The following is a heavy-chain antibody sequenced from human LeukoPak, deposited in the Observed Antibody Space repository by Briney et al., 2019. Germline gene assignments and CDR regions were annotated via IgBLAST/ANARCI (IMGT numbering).Heavy chain of an antibody. V-gene: IGHV4-59*11. J-gene: IGHJ6*03. D-gene: IGHD6-6*01. Sequence: SETLSLTCAVYGGSSSSHYWSWIRQPPGKGLEWIGYIYYSGSTNYNPSLKSRVTISVDTSKNQFSLKLSSVTAADTAVYYCAEPARPYYYMDVWGKGTTVTVSS. CDR1: GGSSSSHY. CDR3: AEPARPYYYMDV. CDR2: IYYSGST.